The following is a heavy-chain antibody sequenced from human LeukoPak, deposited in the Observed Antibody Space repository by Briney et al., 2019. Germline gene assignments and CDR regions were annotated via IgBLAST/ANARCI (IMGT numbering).Heavy chain of an antibody. CDR3: ASGYCSSTSCPLDY. V-gene: IGHV1-2*06. D-gene: IGHD2-2*03. Sequence: GASVTVSCKASGYTFTGYYMHWVRQAPGQGLEWMGRINPNSGGTNYTQKFQGRVTITRDTSASTAYMELSSLRSEDTAVYYCASGYCSSTSCPLDYWGQGTLVTVSS. CDR1: GYTFTGYY. J-gene: IGHJ4*02. CDR2: INPNSGGT.